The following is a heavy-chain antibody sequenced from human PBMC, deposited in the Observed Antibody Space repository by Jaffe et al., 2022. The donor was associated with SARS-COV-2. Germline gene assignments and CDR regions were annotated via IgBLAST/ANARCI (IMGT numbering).Heavy chain of an antibody. CDR3: ARQPERRYSYGSRRLYGMDV. Sequence: EVQLVQSGAEVKKPGESLRISCKGSGYSFTSYWISWVRQMPGKGLEWMGRIDPSDSYTNYSPSFQGHVTISADKSISTAYLQWSSLKASDTAMYYCARQPERRYSYGSRRLYGMDVWGQGTTVTVSS. CDR1: GYSFTSYW. CDR2: IDPSDSYT. V-gene: IGHV5-10-1*03. D-gene: IGHD5-18*01. J-gene: IGHJ6*02.